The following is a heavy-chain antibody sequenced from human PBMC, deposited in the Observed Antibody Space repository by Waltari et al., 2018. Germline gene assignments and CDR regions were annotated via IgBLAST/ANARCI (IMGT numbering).Heavy chain of an antibody. CDR2: IHYSGSS. J-gene: IGHJ6*03. Sequence: QVQLQESGPGLVKPSETLSLTCTVSGGSTSTYYWSWVRQSPGKGLEWIGYIHYSGSSAYNPSRRSRVAISLDTPNNQCSLRLRSVTAADAAIYYCARADTSTSYFYYYMDVWGKGTTVTVSS. CDR1: GGSTSTYY. D-gene: IGHD1-26*01. V-gene: IGHV4-59*01. CDR3: ARADTSTSYFYYYMDV.